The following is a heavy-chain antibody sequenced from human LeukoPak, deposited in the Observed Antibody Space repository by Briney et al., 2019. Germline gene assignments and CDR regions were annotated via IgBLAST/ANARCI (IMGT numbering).Heavy chain of an antibody. D-gene: IGHD6-19*01. CDR3: ARSIAVAGTWDYYYGMDV. V-gene: IGHV1-69*13. Sequence: SVKVSCKASGGTFSSYAISWVRQAPGQGLEWMGGIIPIFGTANYAQKFQGRVTITADESTSTAYMELSSLRSEDTAVYYCARSIAVAGTWDYYYGMDVWGQGTTVTVSS. CDR1: GGTFSSYA. CDR2: IIPIFGTA. J-gene: IGHJ6*02.